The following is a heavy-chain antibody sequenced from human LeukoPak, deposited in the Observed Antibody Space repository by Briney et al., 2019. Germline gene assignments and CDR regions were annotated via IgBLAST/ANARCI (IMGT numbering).Heavy chain of an antibody. J-gene: IGHJ5*02. D-gene: IGHD3-22*01. CDR3: AKGSSGYFVDL. CDR2: ISNDGGGT. V-gene: IGHV3-23*01. CDR1: GFIFNNYG. Sequence: GGSLRLSCAASGFIFNNYGLIWVRQAPGKGLEWVSAISNDGGGTNYADFVTGRFTISRDNSKNTLFLQMNSLRAEDTALYYCAKGSSGYFVDLWGQGTLVTVSS.